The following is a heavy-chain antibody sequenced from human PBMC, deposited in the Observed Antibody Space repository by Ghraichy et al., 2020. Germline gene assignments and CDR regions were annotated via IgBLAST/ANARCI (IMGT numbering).Heavy chain of an antibody. CDR2: INPHSGGT. Sequence: ASVKVSCKIARENVCSHDSQEELVCRLQVEKKMGWINPHSGGTNYAQKFQGRVTMTRDTSISTGYMELSRLRSDDTAVYYCASHGGTYSLDLCDYWGQGT. D-gene: IGHD1-26*01. V-gene: IGHV1-2*02. CDR3: ASHGGTYSLDLCDY. J-gene: IGHJ4*02. CDR1: RENVCSHD.